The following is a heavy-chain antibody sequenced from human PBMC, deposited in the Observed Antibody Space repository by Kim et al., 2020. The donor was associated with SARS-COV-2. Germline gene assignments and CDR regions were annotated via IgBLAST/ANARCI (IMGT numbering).Heavy chain of an antibody. D-gene: IGHD6-13*01. V-gene: IGHV4-59*08. CDR3: ARHGQQQLFP. Sequence: STNNTPSPKCRVTVAGHTSKNQFSLKLSSVTAADTAVYYCARHGQQQLFPWGQGTLVTVSS. J-gene: IGHJ5*02. CDR2: ST.